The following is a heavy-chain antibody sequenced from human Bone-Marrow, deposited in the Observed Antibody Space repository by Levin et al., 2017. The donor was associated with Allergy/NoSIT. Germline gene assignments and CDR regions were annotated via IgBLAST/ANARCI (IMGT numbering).Heavy chain of an antibody. CDR3: ARQCSGGIDNWFDP. CDR2: IYYSGST. V-gene: IGHV4-39*01. D-gene: IGHD2-15*01. CDR1: GGSISSSSYY. Sequence: PGGSLRLSCTVSGGSISSSSYYWGWIRQPPGTGLEWIGSIYYSGSTYYNPSLKSRVTISVDTSKNQFSLKLSSVTAADTAVYYCARQCSGGIDNWFDPWGQGTLVTVSS. J-gene: IGHJ5*02.